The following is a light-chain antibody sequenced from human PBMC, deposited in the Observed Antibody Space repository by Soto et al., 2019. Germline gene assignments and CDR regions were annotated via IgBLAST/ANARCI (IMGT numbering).Light chain of an antibody. CDR1: SGHSSYR. Sequence: QPVLTQSSSASASLGSSVKLTCTLSSGHSSYRIAWHQQQPGKAPRYLMKLEGSGSFIKGSGVPDRFSGSSSGADRYLTIATLHSEDEAHYYCETWDSSTYVVFGGGTKLTVL. CDR2: LEGSGSF. CDR3: ETWDSSTYVV. J-gene: IGLJ2*01. V-gene: IGLV4-60*03.